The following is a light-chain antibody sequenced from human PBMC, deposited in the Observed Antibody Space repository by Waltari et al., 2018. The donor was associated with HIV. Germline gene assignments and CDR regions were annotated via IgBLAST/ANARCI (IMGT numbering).Light chain of an antibody. CDR1: ALTKQY. CDR3: QSADNSGTYDVV. CDR2: KDN. Sequence: CSGDALTKQYVYWYQEEPGQVPVLVLSKDNERLAGTPSRFSGFSSGTTVTLNISGVQAEDEDDYYCQSADNSGTYDVVFGGGTKLTVL. V-gene: IGLV3-25*03. J-gene: IGLJ2*01.